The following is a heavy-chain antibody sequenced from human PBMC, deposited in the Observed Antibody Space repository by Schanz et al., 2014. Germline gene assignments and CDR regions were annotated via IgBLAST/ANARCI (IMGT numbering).Heavy chain of an antibody. J-gene: IGHJ4*02. CDR2: IWYDGSNK. Sequence: VQLVQSGGGLVQPGGSLRLSCAASGFGFSSYSMNWVRQAPGKGLEWVAVIWYDGSNKYYADSVKGRFTISRDNSKNTLYLQMNSLRAEDTAVYYCARKVVATIGGYYDNWGQGTLVIVSS. CDR1: GFGFSSYS. CDR3: ARKVVATIGGYYDN. D-gene: IGHD5-12*01. V-gene: IGHV3-33*08.